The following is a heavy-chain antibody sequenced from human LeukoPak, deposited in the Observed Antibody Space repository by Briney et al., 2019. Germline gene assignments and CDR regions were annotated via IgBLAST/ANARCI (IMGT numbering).Heavy chain of an antibody. V-gene: IGHV3-7*01. D-gene: IGHD3-22*01. CDR2: IKQDGREK. CDR3: GRAGGYYASSGSFLGAR. Sequence: GDSLRLSCAASGFTFSSYWMTWVRQAPGKGLEWVANIKQDGREKHYVDSVKGRFSISRDNAKKAMYLQRNSLRSEDTAVYYCGRAGGYYASSGSFLGARWGKGTLVPVPS. CDR1: GFTFSSYW. J-gene: IGHJ4*02.